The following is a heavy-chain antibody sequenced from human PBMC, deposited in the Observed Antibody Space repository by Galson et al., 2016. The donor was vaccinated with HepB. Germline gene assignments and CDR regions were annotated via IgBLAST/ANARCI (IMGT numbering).Heavy chain of an antibody. CDR3: AHNNGWYGRGYFDY. Sequence: SLRLSCAASGFTVSSSYMSWVRQAPGKGLEWDSVLYSGGDTFYADSVKGRFSISRDNSKNTLYLQMDSLRAEDTAAYYCAHNNGWYGRGYFDYWGQGTLVTVSS. CDR1: GFTVSSSY. J-gene: IGHJ4*02. D-gene: IGHD6-19*01. V-gene: IGHV3-66*01. CDR2: LYSGGDT.